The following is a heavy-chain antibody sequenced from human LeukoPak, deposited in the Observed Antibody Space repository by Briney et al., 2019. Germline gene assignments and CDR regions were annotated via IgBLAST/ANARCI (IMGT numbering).Heavy chain of an antibody. D-gene: IGHD2-15*01. J-gene: IGHJ4*02. CDR1: GGSISSGNYY. Sequence: PSQTLSLTCTVSGGSISSGNYYWSGIRQPAGKGLEWIGRIYTSGSTNYNPSLKSRVTISVDTSKNQFSLELSSVTAADTAVYYCARQLQVCSGGSCYSGKGIDYWGQGTLVTVSS. CDR3: ARQLQVCSGGSCYSGKGIDY. V-gene: IGHV4-61*02. CDR2: IYTSGST.